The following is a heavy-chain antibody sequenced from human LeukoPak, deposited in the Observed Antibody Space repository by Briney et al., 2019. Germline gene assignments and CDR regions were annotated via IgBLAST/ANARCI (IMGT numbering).Heavy chain of an antibody. V-gene: IGHV3-23*01. Sequence: GGSLRLSCAASGFTFSTYAMSWVRQAPGKGLEWVSGISGSGASTYYADSVKGRFTISRDNSKNTLFLQMISLRAEDTAIYSCAKSAPVSRSNYDCWGQGTLVTVSS. CDR3: AKSAPVSRSNYDC. CDR1: GFTFSTYA. CDR2: ISGSGAST. D-gene: IGHD2-8*01. J-gene: IGHJ4*02.